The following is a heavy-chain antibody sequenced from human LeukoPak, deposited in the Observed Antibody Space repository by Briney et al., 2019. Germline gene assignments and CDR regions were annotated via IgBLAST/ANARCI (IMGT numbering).Heavy chain of an antibody. CDR2: INPSGGST. CDR1: GGTFNSYA. Sequence: GSSVKVSCKASGGTFNSYAITWVRQAPGQGLEWMGIINPSGGSTSYAQKFQGRVTMTRDTSTSTVYMELSSLRSEDTAVYYCARDLRGYSYYYGMDVWGQGTTVTVSS. J-gene: IGHJ6*02. CDR3: ARDLRGYSYYYGMDV. D-gene: IGHD5-12*01. V-gene: IGHV1-46*02.